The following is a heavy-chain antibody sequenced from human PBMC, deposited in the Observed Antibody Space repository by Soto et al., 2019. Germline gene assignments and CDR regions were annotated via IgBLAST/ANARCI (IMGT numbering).Heavy chain of an antibody. V-gene: IGHV1-2*04. Sequence: ASVKVSCKASGYTFTGYYMHWVRQAPGQGLEWMGWINPNSGGTNYAQKFQGWVTMTRDTSISTAYMELSRLRSDDTAVYYCARARDYGDSNYFDYWGQGTLVTVSS. CDR3: ARARDYGDSNYFDY. J-gene: IGHJ4*02. CDR2: INPNSGGT. CDR1: GYTFTGYY. D-gene: IGHD4-17*01.